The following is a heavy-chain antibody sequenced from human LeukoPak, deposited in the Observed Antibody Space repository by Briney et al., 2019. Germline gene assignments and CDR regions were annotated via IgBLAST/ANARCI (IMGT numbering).Heavy chain of an antibody. CDR3: ARVVREGSYYDFWSGLDY. J-gene: IGHJ4*02. CDR2: ITSSGSII. V-gene: IGHV3-11*01. Sequence: GGSLRLSCAASGFTFSDHYMSWIRQAPGKGLEWVSYITSSGSIIYYADSVKGRFTISRDNAKNSLYLQMNSLRAEDTALYYCARVVREGSYYDFWSGLDYWGQGTLVTVSS. D-gene: IGHD3-3*01. CDR1: GFTFSDHY.